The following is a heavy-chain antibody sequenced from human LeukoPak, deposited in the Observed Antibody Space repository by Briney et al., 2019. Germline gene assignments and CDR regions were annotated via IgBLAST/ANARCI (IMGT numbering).Heavy chain of an antibody. J-gene: IGHJ5*02. CDR3: ARDRRHDFWSGHDLNWFDP. CDR2: IYTSGST. CDR1: GGSISSYY. D-gene: IGHD3-3*01. Sequence: PSETLSLTCTVSGGSISSYYWSWIRQPAGKGLEWIGRIYTSGSTNYNPSLKSRVTMSVDTSKNQFSLKLSSVTAADTAVYYCARDRRHDFWSGHDLNWFDPWGQGTLVTVSS. V-gene: IGHV4-4*07.